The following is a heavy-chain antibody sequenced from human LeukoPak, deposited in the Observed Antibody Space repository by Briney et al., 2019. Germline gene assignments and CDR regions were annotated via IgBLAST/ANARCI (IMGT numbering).Heavy chain of an antibody. CDR2: INPSGGST. J-gene: IGHJ4*02. CDR3: ARDSPTGGYGDY. V-gene: IGHV1-46*01. CDR1: GYTFTSYY. Sequence: ASVKVSCKASGYTFTSYYMHWVRQAPGQGLEWMGIINPSGGSTSYAQKFQGRITMTRDTSTSTVYMELSSLRSEDTAVYYCARDSPTGGYGDYWGQGTLVTVSS. D-gene: IGHD5-12*01.